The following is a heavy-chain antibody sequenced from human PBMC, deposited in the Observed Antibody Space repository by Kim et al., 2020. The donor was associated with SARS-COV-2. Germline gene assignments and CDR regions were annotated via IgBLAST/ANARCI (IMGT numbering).Heavy chain of an antibody. J-gene: IGHJ6*02. V-gene: IGHV4-34*01. Sequence: SETLSLTCAVYGGSFSGYYWSWIRQPPGKGLEWIGEINHSGSTNYNPSLKSRVTISVDTSKNQFSLKLSSVTAADTAVYYCARGVGATLYYYYYGMDVWGQGTTVTVSS. CDR3: ARGVGATLYYYYYGMDV. CDR2: INHSGST. CDR1: GGSFSGYY. D-gene: IGHD1-26*01.